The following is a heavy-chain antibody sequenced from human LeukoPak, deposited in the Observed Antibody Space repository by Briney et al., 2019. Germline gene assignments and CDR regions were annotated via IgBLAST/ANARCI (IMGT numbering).Heavy chain of an antibody. Sequence: SVKVSCKASGSPYSTYSINWVRQAPGQGLEWMGGIIPIFGTANYAQKFQGRVTITTDESTSTAYMELSSLRSEDTAVYYCARGSGDGYNFGHWGQGTLVTVSS. CDR1: GSPYSTYS. CDR2: IIPIFGTA. D-gene: IGHD5-24*01. CDR3: ARGSGDGYNFGH. V-gene: IGHV1-69*05. J-gene: IGHJ4*02.